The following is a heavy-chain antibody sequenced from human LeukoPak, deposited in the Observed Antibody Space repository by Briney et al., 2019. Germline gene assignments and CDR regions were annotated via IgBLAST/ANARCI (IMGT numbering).Heavy chain of an antibody. CDR3: ARGVATGILDY. J-gene: IGHJ4*02. CDR1: RGTLSSYA. CDR2: IIPIFGTA. V-gene: IGHV1-69*06. D-gene: IGHD5-12*01. Sequence: AVKVSCKASRGTLSSYAISWVRQAPAQGLEWMGGIIPIFGTANYAQKFQGRVTITADKSTSPAYMELSSLRSEDTAVYYCARGVATGILDYWGRGTLVTVSS.